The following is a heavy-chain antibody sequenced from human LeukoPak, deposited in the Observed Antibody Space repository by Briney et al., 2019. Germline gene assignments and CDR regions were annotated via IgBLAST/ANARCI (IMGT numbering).Heavy chain of an antibody. Sequence: SETLSLTCTVSGGSISSGDYYWSWIRQPPGKGLEWIGYIYYSGSTYYNPSLKSRVTISVDTSKNQFSLKLSSVTAADTAVYYCARDPPVWFGRKRHAFDIWGQGTMVTVSS. J-gene: IGHJ3*02. D-gene: IGHD3-10*01. CDR2: IYYSGST. CDR1: GGSISSGDYY. CDR3: ARDPPVWFGRKRHAFDI. V-gene: IGHV4-30-4*01.